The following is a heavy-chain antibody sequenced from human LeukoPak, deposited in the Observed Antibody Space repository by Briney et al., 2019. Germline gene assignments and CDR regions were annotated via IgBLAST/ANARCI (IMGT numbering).Heavy chain of an antibody. V-gene: IGHV4-34*01. Sequence: PSETLSLTCAVYGGSFSGYYWSGLRQPPGKGREWVGEINHSGSTNYNPSLKSRVTISVDTSKNQFSLKLSSVTAADTAVYYCARVGFYYYGSGSHFDYWGQGTLVTVSS. J-gene: IGHJ4*02. CDR2: INHSGST. CDR3: ARVGFYYYGSGSHFDY. CDR1: GGSFSGYY. D-gene: IGHD3-10*01.